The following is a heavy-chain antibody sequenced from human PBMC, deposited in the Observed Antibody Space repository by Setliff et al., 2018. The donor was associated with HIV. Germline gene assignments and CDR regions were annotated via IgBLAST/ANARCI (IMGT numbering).Heavy chain of an antibody. CDR1: GGSISSGSYY. CDR3: ARRTFGSGRFDP. CDR2: VHSTLST. V-gene: IGHV4-61*09. J-gene: IGHJ5*02. Sequence: SETLSLTCTVSGGSISSGSYYWSWIRQPAGKGLEWIGQVHSTLSTNRNPSLKSRLSISADTSKNQFSLNLRFVTAADTALYYCARRTFGSGRFDPWGQGTPVTVSS. D-gene: IGHD6-19*01.